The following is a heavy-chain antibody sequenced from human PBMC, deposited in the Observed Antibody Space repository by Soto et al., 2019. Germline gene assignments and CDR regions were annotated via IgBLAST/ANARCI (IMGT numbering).Heavy chain of an antibody. J-gene: IGHJ4*02. CDR2: IIPLLDTT. Sequence: SVKVSCKTSGGTFSNDIITWVRQAPGQGLEWMGRIIPLLDTTNYAQKFQGRVTITADKSTGTAYMELNRLRSEDTAVYYCARDREYSYGYNGGQETLVTVSS. CDR3: ARDREYSYGYN. V-gene: IGHV1-69*08. CDR1: GGTFSNDI. D-gene: IGHD5-18*01.